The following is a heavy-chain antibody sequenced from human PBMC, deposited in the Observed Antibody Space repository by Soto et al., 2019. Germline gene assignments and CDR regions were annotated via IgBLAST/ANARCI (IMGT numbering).Heavy chain of an antibody. CDR1: GGSISNTHW. V-gene: IGHV4-4*02. J-gene: IGHJ4*02. Sequence: PSETLSLTCAVSGGSISNTHWWSWVRQSPGKGLQWIGEIHQSGSTNYNLSLKSRVIISVDKSKSQFSLRLTSVTAAATAVYYCPNADDAWLQFNDWGQGTLGTVSS. D-gene: IGHD5-12*01. CDR2: IHQSGST. CDR3: PNADDAWLQFND.